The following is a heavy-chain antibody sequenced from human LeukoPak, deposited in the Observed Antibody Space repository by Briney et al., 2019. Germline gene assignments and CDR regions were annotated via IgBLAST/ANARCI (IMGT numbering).Heavy chain of an antibody. Sequence: SETLSLTCTVSGGSISSSSYNWGWIRQPPGKGLEWIGSIYYSGSTYYNPSLKSRVTISVDTSKNQFSLKLSSVTAADTAVYYCARHRHVNKQQLVDPSGNTRVSGFDPWGQGTLVTVSS. CDR1: GGSISSSSYN. CDR3: ARHRHVNKQQLVDPSGNTRVSGFDP. D-gene: IGHD6-13*01. CDR2: IYYSGST. J-gene: IGHJ5*02. V-gene: IGHV4-39*01.